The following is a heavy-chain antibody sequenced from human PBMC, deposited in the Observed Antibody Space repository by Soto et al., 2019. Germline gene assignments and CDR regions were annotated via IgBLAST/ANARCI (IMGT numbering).Heavy chain of an antibody. CDR1: GYTFTSYA. CDR2: INTNTGNP. Sequence: QVQLVQSGSELKKPGASVKVSCKASGYTFTSYAMNWVRQAPGQGLEWMGWINTNTGNPTYAQGFTGRFVFSLDTSVSKAYXXSXSXXAEDTAVYYCARGGGGEVVVAATDPSYYYYYGMDVWGQGTTVTVSS. D-gene: IGHD2-15*01. J-gene: IGHJ6*02. V-gene: IGHV7-4-1*01. CDR3: ARGGGGEVVVAATDPSYYYYYGMDV.